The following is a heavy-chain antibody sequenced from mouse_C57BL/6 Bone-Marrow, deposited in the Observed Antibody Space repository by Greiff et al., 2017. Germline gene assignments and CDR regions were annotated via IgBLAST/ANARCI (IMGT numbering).Heavy chain of an antibody. CDR2: IDPSDSYT. J-gene: IGHJ4*01. V-gene: IGHV1-69*01. Sequence: QVQLKQPGAELVMPGASVKLSCKASGYTFTSYWMHWVKQRPGQGLEWIGEIDPSDSYTNYNQKFKGKSTLTVDKSSSTAYMQLISLTSEDAAVYYCARSIGVGAMDYWGQGTSGTVSS. CDR1: GYTFTSYW. CDR3: ARSIGVGAMDY.